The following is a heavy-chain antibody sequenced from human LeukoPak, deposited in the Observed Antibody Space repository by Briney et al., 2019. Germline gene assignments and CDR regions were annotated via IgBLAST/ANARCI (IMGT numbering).Heavy chain of an antibody. CDR2: ISSSGSTI. D-gene: IGHD5-24*01. Sequence: GGSLRLSCAASGFTFSDYYMSWIRQAPGKGLEWVSYISSSGSTIYYADSVKGRFTISRDNAKNSLYLQMNSLRAEDTAVYYCARAPRGMATARSFDYWGQGTLVPSPQ. J-gene: IGHJ4*02. CDR1: GFTFSDYY. V-gene: IGHV3-11*01. CDR3: ARAPRGMATARSFDY.